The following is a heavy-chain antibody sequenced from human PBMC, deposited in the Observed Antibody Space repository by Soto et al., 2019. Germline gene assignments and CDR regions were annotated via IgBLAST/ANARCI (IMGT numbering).Heavy chain of an antibody. J-gene: IGHJ6*02. Sequence: ASLNVSCKASGYSFTDYHIHWVRQAPGQGLEWLGRINPKSGGTSTAQKFQGWVTMTTDTSISTASMELTRLTSDDTAIYYCARGDSTDCSNGVCSFFYNHDMDVWGQGTTVTSP. V-gene: IGHV1-2*04. CDR3: ARGDSTDCSNGVCSFFYNHDMDV. CDR2: INPKSGGT. CDR1: GYSFTDYH. D-gene: IGHD2-8*01.